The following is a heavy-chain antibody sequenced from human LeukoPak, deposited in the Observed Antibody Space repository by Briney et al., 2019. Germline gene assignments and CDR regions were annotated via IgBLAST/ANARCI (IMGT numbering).Heavy chain of an antibody. D-gene: IGHD3-22*01. J-gene: IGHJ5*02. CDR2: IYYSGST. CDR1: GGSISSSSYY. Sequence: SETLSLTCTVSGGSISSSSYYRGWIRQPPGKGLEWIGSIYYSGSTYYNPSLKSRFTISVDTSKNKFCLKLSSVPAADTAVYYCARQAGWDYYDSSGYRYWFDPWGQGTLVTVSS. V-gene: IGHV4-39*01. CDR3: ARQAGWDYYDSSGYRYWFDP.